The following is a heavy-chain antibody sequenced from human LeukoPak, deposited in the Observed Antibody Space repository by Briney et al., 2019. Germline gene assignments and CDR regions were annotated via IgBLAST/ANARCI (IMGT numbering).Heavy chain of an antibody. J-gene: IGHJ6*03. CDR3: ARAAPSAAGSYNYYYYYYMDV. CDR1: GYTFTSYG. Sequence: ASVKVSCKASGYTFTSYGISWVRQAPGQGLEWIGWISAYNGNTNYAQKLQGRVTMTTDTSTSTAYMELRSLRSDDTAVYYCARAAPSAAGSYNYYYYYYMDVWGKGTTVTVSS. V-gene: IGHV1-18*01. D-gene: IGHD6-13*01. CDR2: ISAYNGNT.